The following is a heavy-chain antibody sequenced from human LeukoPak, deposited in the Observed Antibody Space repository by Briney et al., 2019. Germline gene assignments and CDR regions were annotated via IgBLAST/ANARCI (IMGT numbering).Heavy chain of an antibody. Sequence: GGSLRPSCAASGFTFSSYGMHWVRQAPGKGLEWVAVISYDGSNKYYADSVKGRFTISRDNSKNTLYLQMNSLRAEDTAVYYCAKEGRGGYSYGFPRSWGQGTLVTVSS. CDR3: AKEGRGGYSYGFPRS. V-gene: IGHV3-30*18. CDR1: GFTFSSYG. J-gene: IGHJ4*02. D-gene: IGHD5-18*01. CDR2: ISYDGSNK.